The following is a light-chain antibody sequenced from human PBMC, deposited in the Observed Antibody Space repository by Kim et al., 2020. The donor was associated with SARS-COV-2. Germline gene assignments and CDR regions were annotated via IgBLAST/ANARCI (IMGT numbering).Light chain of an antibody. CDR1: QSNSMW. CDR3: QQYDNY. V-gene: IGKV1-5*03. Sequence: SSLSASVGDIVIIACRASQSNSMWLAWYQQKPGKAPNLLISKASSLQSGVPSRFSGSGSGTEFTLTISSLQPDDFGTYYCQQYDNYFGQGTKLEIK. CDR2: KAS. J-gene: IGKJ2*01.